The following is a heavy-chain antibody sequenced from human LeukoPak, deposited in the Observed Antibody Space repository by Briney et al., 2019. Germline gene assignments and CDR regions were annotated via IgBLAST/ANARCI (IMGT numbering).Heavy chain of an antibody. Sequence: AGGSLRLSCAASGFTFSDFYMSWIRQAPGKGLEWLSYISSSGTTTHYADSVKGRFTISRDNAKKSLYLEMNSLRAEDTAVYYCARAPEYYYGSGSSIDYWGQGTLVTVSS. CDR1: GFTFSDFY. V-gene: IGHV3-11*01. CDR2: ISSSGTTT. CDR3: ARAPEYYYGSGSSIDY. D-gene: IGHD3-10*01. J-gene: IGHJ4*02.